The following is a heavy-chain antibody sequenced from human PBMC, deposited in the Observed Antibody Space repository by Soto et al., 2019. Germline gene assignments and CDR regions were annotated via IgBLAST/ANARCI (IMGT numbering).Heavy chain of an antibody. V-gene: IGHV4-39*01. D-gene: IGHD2-21*02. J-gene: IGHJ5*01. CDR3: SCRRRLPRKRCTDS. Sequence: TGTLSLTCTVSGGSIISTNHYWAWIRQPPGKGLEWIGNIYYNGNPYYNPSLKSRVTMSVDTSNNQFSLNVTSVTAADTAFYYCSCRRRLPRKRCTDSWGQGILVTVSS. CDR2: IYYNGNP. CDR1: GGSIISTNHY.